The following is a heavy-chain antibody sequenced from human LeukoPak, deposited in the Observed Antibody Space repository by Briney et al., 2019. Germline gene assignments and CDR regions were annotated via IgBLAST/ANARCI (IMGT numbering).Heavy chain of an antibody. Sequence: ASVKVSCKASGYTFTSYAVHWVRQAPGQRLEWMGRINAGNGNTKYSQKFQGRVTITRDTSASTAYMELSSLRSEDTAMYYCARELTDYHAFDIWGQGTMVTVSS. V-gene: IGHV1-3*01. J-gene: IGHJ3*02. D-gene: IGHD3-16*01. CDR1: GYTFTSYA. CDR2: INAGNGNT. CDR3: ARELTDYHAFDI.